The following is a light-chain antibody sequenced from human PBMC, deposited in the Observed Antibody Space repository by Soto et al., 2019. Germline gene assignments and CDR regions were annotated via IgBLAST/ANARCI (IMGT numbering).Light chain of an antibody. CDR3: SSYTSSSYVV. J-gene: IGLJ2*01. V-gene: IGLV2-14*01. CDR1: SSDVGGYNY. Sequence: QSALTQPASVSGSPGQSITISCTGTSSDVGGYNYVSWYQQQPGKAPQLMIYDVSNRPSGVSNRFSGSKSGNTASLTISGLQAEDEADYYCSSYTSSSYVVFGERTKLTVL. CDR2: DVS.